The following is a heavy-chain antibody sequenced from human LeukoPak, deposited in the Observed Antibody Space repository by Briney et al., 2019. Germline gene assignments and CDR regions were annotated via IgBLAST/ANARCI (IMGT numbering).Heavy chain of an antibody. V-gene: IGHV3-9*01. CDR2: ISWNSGSA. Sequence: GGSLRLSCAASGFTFDDYSMHWVRQVPGKGLEWVSGISWNSGSAGYADSVKGRFTISRDNAKNSLYLQMNSLRTEDTALCYCAKDRTYSGYDALDYWGQGTLVSVSS. J-gene: IGHJ4*02. CDR3: AKDRTYSGYDALDY. CDR1: GFTFDDYS. D-gene: IGHD5-12*01.